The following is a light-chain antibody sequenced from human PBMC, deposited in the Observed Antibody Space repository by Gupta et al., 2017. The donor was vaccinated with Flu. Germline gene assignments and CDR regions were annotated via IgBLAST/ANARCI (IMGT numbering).Light chain of an antibody. CDR2: WAS. CDR3: QQYYTTHPT. J-gene: IGKJ4*01. CDR1: QSVLYSSSNQNY. Sequence: DIVMTQSPDSLAVSLGEGATINCKSSQSVLYSSSNQNYLAWYQQKPGQPPKLLIYWASTRESGVPDRFSGSGSGTDFTLTISSLQAEDVAVYYCQQYYTTHPTFGGGTXVEIK. V-gene: IGKV4-1*01.